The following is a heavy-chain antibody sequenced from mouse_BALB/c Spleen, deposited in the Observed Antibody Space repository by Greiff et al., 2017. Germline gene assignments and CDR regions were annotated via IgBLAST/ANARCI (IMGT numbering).Heavy chain of an antibody. CDR2: ISSGGGST. V-gene: IGHV5-12-1*01. CDR3: AITTIG. D-gene: IGHD1-1*01. J-gene: IGHJ3*01. CDR1: GFAFSSYD. Sequence: DVKLVESGGGLVKPGGSLKLSCAASGFAFSSYDMSWVRQTPEKRLEWVAYISSGGGSTYYPDTVKGRFTISRDNAKNTLYLQMTSLRSEDTAMYYCAITTIGWGQGTLVTVSA.